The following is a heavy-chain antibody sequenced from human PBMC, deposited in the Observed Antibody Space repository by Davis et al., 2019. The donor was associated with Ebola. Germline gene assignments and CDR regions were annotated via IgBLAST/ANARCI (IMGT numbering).Heavy chain of an antibody. CDR2: IGYDGSTK. Sequence: GGSLRLSCAGSGFHLSAYGMHWVRQAPGKGLEWLAYIGYDGSTKYNVDSVKGRYIISKDDSRNTIYLQINSLTVEDTAIFYCARGYGDHCDHGGQGTPVTVTS. CDR3: ARGYGDHCDH. J-gene: IGHJ4*02. V-gene: IGHV3-30*02. CDR1: GFHLSAYG. D-gene: IGHD7-27*01.